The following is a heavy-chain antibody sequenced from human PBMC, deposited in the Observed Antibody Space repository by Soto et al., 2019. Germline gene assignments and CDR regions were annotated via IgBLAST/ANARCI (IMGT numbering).Heavy chain of an antibody. D-gene: IGHD4-17*01. J-gene: IGHJ4*02. CDR2: ILYNGTIK. CDR1: GFTFGSYG. Sequence: LRLSCVASGFTFGSYGMHWVRQAPGKGLEWVAYILYNGTIKSYGDSVKGRFIISRDNTKSTMYLQMNSLRAEDTATYHCAKEMTTNPFEYWGQGALVTVS. CDR3: AKEMTTNPFEY. V-gene: IGHV3-30*18.